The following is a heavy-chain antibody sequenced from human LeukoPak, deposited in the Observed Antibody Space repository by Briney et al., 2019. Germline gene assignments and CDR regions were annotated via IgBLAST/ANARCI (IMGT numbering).Heavy chain of an antibody. J-gene: IGHJ4*02. CDR3: AKANYYGSGSYYNYAGYFDY. CDR1: GFTFDDYA. V-gene: IGHV3-43D*03. CDR2: ISWDGGST. D-gene: IGHD3-10*01. Sequence: AGGSLRLSCAASGFTFDDYAMHWVRQAPGKGLEWVSLISWDGGSTYYADSVKGRFTISRDNSKNSLYLQMNSLRAEDTALYYCAKANYYGSGSYYNYAGYFDYWGQGTLVTVSS.